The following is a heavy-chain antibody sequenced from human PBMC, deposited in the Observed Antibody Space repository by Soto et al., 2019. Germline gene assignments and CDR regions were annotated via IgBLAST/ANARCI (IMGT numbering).Heavy chain of an antibody. D-gene: IGHD1-26*01. J-gene: IGHJ3*02. CDR2: INQSGST. V-gene: IGHV4-34*01. Sequence: QVQLQQWGAGLLKPSETLSLTCAVYGGSFSGYYWSWIRQPPGKGLEWIGEINQSGSTNYNPSLKSRGNISVDTSKNQFPLKLSSVNDADTSVYYCARPLGLTLGSGSYPRGYAFDIWGQGTMVTVSS. CDR1: GGSFSGYY. CDR3: ARPLGLTLGSGSYPRGYAFDI.